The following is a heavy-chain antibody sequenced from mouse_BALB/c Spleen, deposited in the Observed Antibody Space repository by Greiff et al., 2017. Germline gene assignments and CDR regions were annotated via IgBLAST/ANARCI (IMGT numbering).Heavy chain of an antibody. CDR3: ARERDDGYYNYAMDY. V-gene: IGHV5-9-4*01. CDR1: GFTFSSYA. J-gene: IGHJ4*01. Sequence: EVKLMESGGGLVKPGGSLKLSCAASGFTFSSYAMSWVRQSPEKRLEWVAEISSGGSYTYYPDTVTGRFTISRDNAKNTLYLEMSSLRSEDTAMYYCARERDDGYYNYAMDYWGQGTSVTVSS. D-gene: IGHD2-3*01. CDR2: ISSGGSYT.